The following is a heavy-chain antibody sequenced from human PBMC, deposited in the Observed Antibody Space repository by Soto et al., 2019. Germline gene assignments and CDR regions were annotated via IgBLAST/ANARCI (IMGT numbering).Heavy chain of an antibody. V-gene: IGHV4-30-2*01. J-gene: IGHJ5*02. CDR1: GGSISSGGYS. CDR2: IYHSGST. D-gene: IGHD2-2*01. CDR3: ARVVPAAISVLADWFDP. Sequence: SETLSLTCAVSGGSISSGGYSWSWIRQPPGKGLEWIGYIYHSGSTYYNPSLKSRVTISVDRSKNQFSLKLSPVTAADTAVYYCARVVPAAISVLADWFDPWGQGTLVTVSS.